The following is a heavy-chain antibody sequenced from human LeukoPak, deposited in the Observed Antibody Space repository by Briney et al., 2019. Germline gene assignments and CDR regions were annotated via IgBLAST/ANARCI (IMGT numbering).Heavy chain of an antibody. J-gene: IGHJ5*02. CDR3: VPLAQILLKSFDP. V-gene: IGHV3-74*01. D-gene: IGHD3-3*01. Sequence: GGSLRLSCAASGFTFSSYWMHWVRQAPGKGLVWVSRINSDGSSTSYADSVKGRFTISRDNAKNTLYLQMNSLRAEDTAVYYCVPLAQILLKSFDPWGQGTLVTVSS. CDR2: INSDGSST. CDR1: GFTFSSYW.